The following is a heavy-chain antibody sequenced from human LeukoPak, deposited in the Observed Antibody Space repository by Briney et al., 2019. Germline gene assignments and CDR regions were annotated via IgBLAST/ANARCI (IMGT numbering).Heavy chain of an antibody. J-gene: IGHJ4*02. V-gene: IGHV3-30*02. CDR1: GFIFTDYG. CDR3: AKDIGGRFSSYFDY. D-gene: IGHD3-3*01. CDR2: IRYDGSDK. Sequence: GGSLRLSCAASGFIFTDYGMHCLRQAPGKGLYRLTFIRYDGSDKYYAASVKGRFTISRDNAKNSLYLQMNSLRAEDMALYYCAKDIGGRFSSYFDYWGQGTLVTVSS.